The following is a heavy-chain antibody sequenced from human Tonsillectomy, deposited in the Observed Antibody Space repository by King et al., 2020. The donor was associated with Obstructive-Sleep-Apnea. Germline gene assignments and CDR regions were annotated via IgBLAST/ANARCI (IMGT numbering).Heavy chain of an antibody. CDR3: AVLWFGELSDGMDV. J-gene: IGHJ6*02. CDR2: IYYSGST. V-gene: IGHV4-31*03. Sequence: VQLQESGPGLVKPSQTLSLTCTVSGGSISSGGYYWSLIRQDPGKGLGWIGYIYYSGSTYYNPSLKSRVTISVDTSKNQFSLKLSSVPAADTAVDYCAVLWFGELSDGMDVWGQGTPVTVSS. D-gene: IGHD3-10*01. CDR1: GGSISSGGYY.